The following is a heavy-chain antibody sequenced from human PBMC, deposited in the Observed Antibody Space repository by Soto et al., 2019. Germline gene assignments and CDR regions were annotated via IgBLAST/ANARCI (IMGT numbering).Heavy chain of an antibody. Sequence: SETLSLTCTVSGGSISSYYWIWIRQPPGKGLEWIGYIYYSGSTNYNPSLKSRVTISVDTSKNQFSLKLSSVTAADTAVYYCARGLVGAAPSWFDPWGQGTLVTVSS. V-gene: IGHV4-59*01. J-gene: IGHJ5*02. D-gene: IGHD1-26*01. CDR3: ARGLVGAAPSWFDP. CDR2: IYYSGST. CDR1: GGSISSYY.